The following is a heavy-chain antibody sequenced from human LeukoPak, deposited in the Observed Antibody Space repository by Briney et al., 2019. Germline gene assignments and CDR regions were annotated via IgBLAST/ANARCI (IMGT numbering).Heavy chain of an antibody. CDR2: ISSSSSTI. Sequence: GGSLRLSCAASGFTFDHYGMNWVRQAPGKGLEWVSYISSSSSTIYYADSVKGRFTISRDNAKNSLYLQMNSLRAEDTAVYYCARMGVLYYYDSSGYSPGYFDYWGQGTLVTVSS. CDR3: ARMGVLYYYDSSGYSPGYFDY. D-gene: IGHD3-22*01. V-gene: IGHV3-48*04. J-gene: IGHJ4*02. CDR1: GFTFDHYG.